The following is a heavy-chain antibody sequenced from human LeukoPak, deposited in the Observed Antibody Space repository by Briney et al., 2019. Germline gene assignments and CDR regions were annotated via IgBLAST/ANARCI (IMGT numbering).Heavy chain of an antibody. CDR2: IKQDGSGK. V-gene: IGHV3-7*01. D-gene: IGHD2-2*01. J-gene: IGHJ4*02. Sequence: GGSLRLSCAASGFTFSSYWMSWVRQAPGKGLEGGANIKQDGSGKYYVDSVKGRFTISRDNAKNSLYLQMNSLRAEDTAVYYCASLAKDIVVVPAAPVFDYWGQGTLVTVSS. CDR1: GFTFSSYW. CDR3: ASLAKDIVVVPAAPVFDY.